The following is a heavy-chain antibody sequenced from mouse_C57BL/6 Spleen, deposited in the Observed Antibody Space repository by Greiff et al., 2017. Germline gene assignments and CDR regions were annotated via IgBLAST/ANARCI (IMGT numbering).Heavy chain of an antibody. CDR1: GYSFTSYY. V-gene: IGHV1-66*01. CDR2: IYPGSGNT. Sequence: QVQLQQSGPELVKPGASVKISCKASGYSFTSYYIHWVKQRPGQGLEWIGWIYPGSGNTKYNEKFKGKATLTADTSSSTAYLQLSSLTSEDSAVYYCARVSYYGYDEYAMDYWGQGTSVTVSS. J-gene: IGHJ4*01. CDR3: ARVSYYGYDEYAMDY. D-gene: IGHD2-2*01.